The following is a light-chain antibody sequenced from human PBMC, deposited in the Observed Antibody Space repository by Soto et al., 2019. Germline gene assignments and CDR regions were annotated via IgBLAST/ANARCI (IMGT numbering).Light chain of an antibody. CDR2: DVS. CDR3: CSYAGSHSWV. J-gene: IGLJ3*02. CDR1: SSDVGGYNY. V-gene: IGLV2-11*01. Sequence: QSALTQPRSVSGSPGQSVTISCTGTSSDVGGYNYVSWYQQHPGKAPKLIINDVSKRPSGVPDRFAGSKSGNTASLTISGLRAEDEADYYCCSYAGSHSWVFGGGTKLTVL.